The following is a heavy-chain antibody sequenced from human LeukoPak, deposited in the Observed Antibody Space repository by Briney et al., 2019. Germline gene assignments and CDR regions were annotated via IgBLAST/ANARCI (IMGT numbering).Heavy chain of an antibody. V-gene: IGHV3-7*03. J-gene: IGHJ4*02. CDR1: GFTFSNYW. Sequence: GGSLRLSCAASGFTFSNYWMSWVRQAPGKGLEWVANIKRDGSETYYVDSVKGRFTISRDNAKNSLYLQMNSLRAEDTAVYYCANGGSMSVARPLDYWGQGTLVHGSS. CDR2: IKRDGSET. CDR3: ANGGSMSVARPLDY. D-gene: IGHD6-19*01.